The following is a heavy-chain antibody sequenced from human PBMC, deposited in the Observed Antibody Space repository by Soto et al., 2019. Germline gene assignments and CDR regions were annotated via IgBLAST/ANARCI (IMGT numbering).Heavy chain of an antibody. CDR3: ARGSTIVRGAPSWFDP. CDR2: IIPIAAIA. CDR1: GGTFSRYT. J-gene: IGHJ5*02. D-gene: IGHD3-10*01. Sequence: QVQLVQSGAEVKKPGSSVKVSCQASGGTFSRYTINWVRQAPGQGLEWMGRIIPIAAIANYTQKFQGRVTSTVDKPSTTAYMELSSLRSDDTSVYYCARGSTIVRGAPSWFDPWGQGTLVTVSS. V-gene: IGHV1-69*02.